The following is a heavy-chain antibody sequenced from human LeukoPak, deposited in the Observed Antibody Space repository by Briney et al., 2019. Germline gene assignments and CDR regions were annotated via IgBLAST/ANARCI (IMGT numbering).Heavy chain of an antibody. Sequence: GASVKVSFKASGYSFSSYGITWVRQAPGQGLEWMGWLSAKNGYTNFAQKVQDRITLTRDTSTSTAYMELRSLRSDDTAVYYCAREGIAWSFDNWGQGTLVTVSS. J-gene: IGHJ4*02. CDR3: AREGIAWSFDN. CDR2: LSAKNGYT. D-gene: IGHD6-19*01. V-gene: IGHV1-18*01. CDR1: GYSFSSYG.